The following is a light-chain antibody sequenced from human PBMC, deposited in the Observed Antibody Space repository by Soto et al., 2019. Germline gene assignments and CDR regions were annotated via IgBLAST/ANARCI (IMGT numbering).Light chain of an antibody. V-gene: IGKV3-20*01. CDR2: GAS. CDR1: QSVRSNY. J-gene: IGKJ1*01. CDR3: QQYGSSPRT. Sequence: ELVLTQSPGTLSLSPGDRATLSCRASQSVRSNYLAWYQQKPGQAPRLLISGASSRATGMPDRFSGSASGTDFTRTISRLEPEDFAVYYCQQYGSSPRTFGQGTKVEIK.